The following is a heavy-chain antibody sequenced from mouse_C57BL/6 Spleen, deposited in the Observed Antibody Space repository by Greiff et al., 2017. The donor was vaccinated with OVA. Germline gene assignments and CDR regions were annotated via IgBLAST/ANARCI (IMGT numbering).Heavy chain of an antibody. CDR2: LHPSDSDT. CDR1: GYTFTSYL. D-gene: IGHD2-5*01. Sequence: VQLQQPGAELVKPGASVKVSCKASGYTFTSYLMHWVKQRPGQGLEWIGRLHPSDSDTNYNQKFKGKATLTVDKSSSTAYMQLSSLTSEDSAVYYCAHSNSFGWYFDVWGKGTTVTVSS. CDR3: AHSNSFGWYFDV. V-gene: IGHV1-74*01. J-gene: IGHJ1*03.